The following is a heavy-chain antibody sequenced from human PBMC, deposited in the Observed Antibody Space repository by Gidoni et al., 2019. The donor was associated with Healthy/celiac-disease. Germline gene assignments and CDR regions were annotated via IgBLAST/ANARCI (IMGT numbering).Heavy chain of an antibody. D-gene: IGHD3-10*01. Sequence: QVQLVQSGAEVKKPGASVKVSCKASGYTLTSYGISWVRQAPGQGLEWMGWISAYNGNTNYAQKLQGRVTMTTDTSTSTAYMELRSLRSDDTAVYYCARSPRFGELLLRSGWFDPWGQGTLVTVSS. J-gene: IGHJ5*02. CDR3: ARSPRFGELLLRSGWFDP. V-gene: IGHV1-18*01. CDR1: GYTLTSYG. CDR2: ISAYNGNT.